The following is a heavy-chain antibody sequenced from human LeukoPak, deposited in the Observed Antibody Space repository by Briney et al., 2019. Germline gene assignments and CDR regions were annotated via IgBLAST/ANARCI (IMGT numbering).Heavy chain of an antibody. J-gene: IGHJ4*02. CDR3: ARDEVLIRVFDH. D-gene: IGHD3-10*01. CDR2: IYYSGSS. V-gene: IGHV4-59*01. Sequence: SETLSLTCNVSGGSISGYHWSWIRQPPGKGLEWLGYIYYSGSSNYNPSLKSRVTMSVDMSKNQFSLKLISVTAADTAVYFCARDEVLIRVFDHWGPGALVTVSS. CDR1: GGSISGYH.